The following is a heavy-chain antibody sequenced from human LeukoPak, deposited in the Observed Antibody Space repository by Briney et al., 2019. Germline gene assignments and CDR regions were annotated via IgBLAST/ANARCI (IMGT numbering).Heavy chain of an antibody. CDR3: ARDGRGYCGGDCFLSWFDP. CDR1: GFTFSSYL. J-gene: IGHJ5*02. CDR2: IKQDGSEK. V-gene: IGHV3-7*01. D-gene: IGHD2-21*02. Sequence: PGGSLRLSCAASGFTFSSYLMSWVRQAPGKGLEWVANIKQDGSEKYYVDSVKGRFTISRDNAKNSLYLQMSSLRADDTAVYYCARDGRGYCGGDCFLSWFDPWGQGTLVTVSS.